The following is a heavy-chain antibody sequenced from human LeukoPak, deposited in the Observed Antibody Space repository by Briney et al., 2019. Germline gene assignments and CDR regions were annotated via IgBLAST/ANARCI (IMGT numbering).Heavy chain of an antibody. D-gene: IGHD1-14*01. V-gene: IGHV4-38-2*01. CDR3: ASTPTVYYYYMDV. CDR2: IYHSGNT. CDR1: GYSISSGYY. Sequence: SETLSLTCAVSGYSISSGYYWGWIRQPPGKGLEWIGSIYHSGNTYYNPSLKSRVTISVDTSKNQFSLKLSSVTAADTAMYYCASTPTVYYYYMDVWGKGTTVTVS. J-gene: IGHJ6*03.